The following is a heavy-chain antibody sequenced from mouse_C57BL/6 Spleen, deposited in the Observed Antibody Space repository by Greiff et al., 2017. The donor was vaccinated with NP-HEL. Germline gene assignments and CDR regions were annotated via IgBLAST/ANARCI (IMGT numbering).Heavy chain of an antibody. CDR2: IYPGDGDT. CDR3: ARSVDYYGSSYTWCAY. J-gene: IGHJ3*01. CDR1: GYAFSSSW. D-gene: IGHD1-1*01. Sequence: VKLMESGPELVKPGASVKISCKASGYAFSSSWMNWVKQRPGKGLEWIGRIYPGDGDTNYNGKFKGKATLTADKSSSTAYLQLSSLTSEDSAVYFCARSVDYYGSSYTWCAYWGQGTLVTVSA. V-gene: IGHV1-82*01.